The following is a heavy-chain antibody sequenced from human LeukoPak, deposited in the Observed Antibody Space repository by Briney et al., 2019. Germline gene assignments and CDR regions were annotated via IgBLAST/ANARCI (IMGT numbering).Heavy chain of an antibody. D-gene: IGHD3-9*01. CDR3: ARVGFRYFDSAGYYYYYYGMDV. CDR2: ISSSGSTI. J-gene: IGHJ6*02. V-gene: IGHV3-11*04. CDR1: TFTFSNAW. Sequence: GGSLRLSCAASTFTFSNAWMSWVRRAPGKGLEWVSYISSSGSTIYYADSVKGRFTISRDNAKNSLYLQMNSLRAEDTAVYYCARVGFRYFDSAGYYYYYYGMDVWGQGSTVSVSS.